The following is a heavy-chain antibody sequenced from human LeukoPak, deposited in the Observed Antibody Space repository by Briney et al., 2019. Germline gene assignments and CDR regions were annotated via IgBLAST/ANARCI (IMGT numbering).Heavy chain of an antibody. V-gene: IGHV4-34*01. J-gene: IGHJ5*02. Sequence: SETLSLTCAVYGGSFSGYYWSWIRQPPGKGLEWIGEINHSGSTNYNPSLKSRVTISVDTSKNQFSLKLSSVTAADTAVYYCARAPGPYYYDSSSYSPYNWFDPWGQGTLVTVSS. CDR1: GGSFSGYY. D-gene: IGHD3-22*01. CDR2: INHSGST. CDR3: ARAPGPYYYDSSSYSPYNWFDP.